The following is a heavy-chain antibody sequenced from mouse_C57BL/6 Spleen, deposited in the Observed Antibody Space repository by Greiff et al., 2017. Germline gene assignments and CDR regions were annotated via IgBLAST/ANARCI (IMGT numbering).Heavy chain of an antibody. CDR3: TLYSNYPYYFDD. V-gene: IGHV14-4*01. J-gene: IGHJ2*01. CDR2: IDPENGDT. Sequence: VQLKQSGAELVRPGASVKLSCTASGFNIKDDYMHWVKQRPEQGLEWIGWIDPENGDTEYASKFQGKATITADTSSNTAYLQLSSLTSEDTAVYYCTLYSNYPYYFDDWGQGTTLTVSS. D-gene: IGHD2-5*01. CDR1: GFNIKDDY.